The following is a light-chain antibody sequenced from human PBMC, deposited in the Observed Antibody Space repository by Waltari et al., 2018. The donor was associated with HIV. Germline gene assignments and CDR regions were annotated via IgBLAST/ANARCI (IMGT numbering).Light chain of an antibody. V-gene: IGLV8-61*01. CDR1: SGSVSTNYY. CDR2: RTS. CDR3: VLYVGSGIWV. J-gene: IGLJ3*02. Sequence: QTVVTQEPSFSVSPGGTVTLTCGLSSGSVSTNYYPSWYQQTPGQAPRTLIYRTSSRSSGVPDRFSGSILGNKAALTITGAQADDESDYYCVLYVGSGIWVFGGGTKVSV.